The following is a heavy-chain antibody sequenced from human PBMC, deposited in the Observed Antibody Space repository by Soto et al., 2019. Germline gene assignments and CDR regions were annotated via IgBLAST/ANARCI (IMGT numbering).Heavy chain of an antibody. V-gene: IGHV1-18*01. Sequence: GASVKVSCKASGYTFTSYGISWVRQAPGQGLEWMGWISAYNGNTNYAQKLQGRVTMTTDTSTSTAYMELRSLRSDDTAVYYCARDWDTAMAVDAFDIWGQGTMVTVSS. CDR3: ARDWDTAMAVDAFDI. CDR2: ISAYNGNT. CDR1: GYTFTSYG. D-gene: IGHD5-18*01. J-gene: IGHJ3*02.